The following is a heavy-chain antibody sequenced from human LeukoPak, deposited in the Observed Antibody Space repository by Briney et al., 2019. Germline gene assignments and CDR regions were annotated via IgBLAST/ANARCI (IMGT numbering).Heavy chain of an antibody. Sequence: GGSLRLSCAASGFTFSSYEMNWVRQAPGKGLEWVSYISSSGSTIYYADSVKGRFTISRDNSKNTLYLQMNSLRAEDTAVYYCAKSRELHGFVDYWGQGTLVTVSS. CDR2: ISSSGSTI. V-gene: IGHV3-48*03. CDR3: AKSRELHGFVDY. CDR1: GFTFSSYE. J-gene: IGHJ4*02. D-gene: IGHD1-26*01.